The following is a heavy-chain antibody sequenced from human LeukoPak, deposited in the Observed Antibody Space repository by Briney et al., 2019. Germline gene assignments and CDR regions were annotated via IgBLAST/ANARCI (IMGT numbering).Heavy chain of an antibody. Sequence: GLTLRLFCAVCRLPISSHYISCARRARRKGLDWGSVLSRGGRRYYSDSVEGRFNISRHSSEHTLYLQMNTLIAGDRAVYFCARGLYRSGWFFDYWGGGTVDSVSS. CDR1: RLPISSHY. V-gene: IGHV3-66*01. CDR2: LSRGGRR. D-gene: IGHD6-19*01. CDR3: ARGLYRSGWFFDY. J-gene: IGHJ4*02.